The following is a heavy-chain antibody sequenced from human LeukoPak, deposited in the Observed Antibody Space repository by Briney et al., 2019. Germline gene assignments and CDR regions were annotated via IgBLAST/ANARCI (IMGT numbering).Heavy chain of an antibody. Sequence: PSETLSLTCTVSGGSISSSSYYWGWIRQPPGKGLEWIGSIYYSGSTYYNPSLKSRVTISVDTSKNQFSLKLSSVTAADTAVYYCARAINRPIAVAWYYFDYWGQGTLVTVSS. J-gene: IGHJ4*02. V-gene: IGHV4-39*07. CDR3: ARAINRPIAVAWYYFDY. CDR1: GGSISSSSYY. D-gene: IGHD6-19*01. CDR2: IYYSGST.